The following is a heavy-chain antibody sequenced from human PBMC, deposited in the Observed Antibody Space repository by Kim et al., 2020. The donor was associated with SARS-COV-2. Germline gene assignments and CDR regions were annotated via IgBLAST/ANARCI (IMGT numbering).Heavy chain of an antibody. Sequence: GGSLRLSCAASGFTFSNYWMTWVRQAPGKGLEWVANVNQDESEKYYVDSVKGRFTISRDNAKNSLYLQMNSLGAEDTAVYYCARDLGAYCGGDCYAVDWG. CDR2: VNQDESEK. V-gene: IGHV3-7*01. CDR1: GFTFSNYW. CDR3: ARDLGAYCGGDCYAVD. J-gene: IGHJ1*01. D-gene: IGHD2-21*01.